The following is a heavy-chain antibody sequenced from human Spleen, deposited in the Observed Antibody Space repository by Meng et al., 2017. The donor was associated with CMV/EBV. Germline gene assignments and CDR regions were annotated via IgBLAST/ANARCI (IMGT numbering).Heavy chain of an antibody. CDR1: GGCSRSSNW. D-gene: IGHD1-7*01. J-gene: IGHJ4*02. Sequence: LTCAVSGGCSRSSNWWGWVRQPPGKGLEWIGEIYHSGSTNYNPSLKSRVTISVDKSKNQFSLKLSSVTAADTAVYYCASFLGNWNYDYWGQGTLVTVSS. V-gene: IGHV4-4*02. CDR3: ASFLGNWNYDY. CDR2: IYHSGST.